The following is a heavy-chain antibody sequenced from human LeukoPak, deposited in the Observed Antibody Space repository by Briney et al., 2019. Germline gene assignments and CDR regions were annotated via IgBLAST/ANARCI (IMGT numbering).Heavy chain of an antibody. CDR2: ISYAENNK. Sequence: GGSLRLSCAASGFTFSNYDMHWVRQAPGKGLEWVAVISYAENNKYYADSVKGRFTISRDNSKNTLFLQMNSLRAEDTAVYYCARDLATVTYNFDYWGQGTLVTVSS. D-gene: IGHD4-17*01. J-gene: IGHJ4*02. CDR3: ARDLATVTYNFDY. V-gene: IGHV3-30*04. CDR1: GFTFSNYD.